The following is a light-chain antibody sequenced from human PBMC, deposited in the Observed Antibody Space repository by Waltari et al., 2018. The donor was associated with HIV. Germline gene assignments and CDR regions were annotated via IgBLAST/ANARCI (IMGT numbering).Light chain of an antibody. CDR1: SSNIGSNY. J-gene: IGLJ3*02. CDR3: AAWDDSLSGWV. V-gene: IGLV1-47*01. CDR2: RNN. Sequence: QSVLTQPPSASGTPGQRVTISCSGSSSNIGSNYIYWYQQLPGTAPKLLIYRNNQRPSGVPDRFSGSTSGTSASLAISGLRSEDEADYSCAAWDDSLSGWVFGGGTKLTVL.